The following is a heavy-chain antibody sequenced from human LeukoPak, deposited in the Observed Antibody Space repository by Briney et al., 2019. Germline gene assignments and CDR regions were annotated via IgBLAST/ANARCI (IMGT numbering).Heavy chain of an antibody. D-gene: IGHD1-26*01. CDR2: IIPIFGTA. CDR3: ARGPSVGATSLADY. CDR1: GGNFSSYA. Sequence: ASVKVSCKASGGNFSSYAISWVRQDPGQGLEWMGGIIPIFGTANYAQKFQGRVTITTDESTSTAYMELSSLRSEDTAGYYCARGPSVGATSLADYWGQGTLVTVSS. V-gene: IGHV1-69*05. J-gene: IGHJ4*02.